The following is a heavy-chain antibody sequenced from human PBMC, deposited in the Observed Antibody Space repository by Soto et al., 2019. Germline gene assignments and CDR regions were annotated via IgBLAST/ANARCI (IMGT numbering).Heavy chain of an antibody. CDR2: ISWNSGSI. J-gene: IGHJ4*02. Sequence: EVQLVESGGGLVQPGRSLRLSCAASGFTFDDYAMHWVRQAPGKGLEWVSGISWNSGSIGYADSVKGRFTISRDNAKNSLYLQMNSLRAEDTALYYCAKGSRGWSSLLDYWGQGTLVTVSS. CDR3: AKGSRGWSSLLDY. CDR1: GFTFDDYA. D-gene: IGHD6-19*01. V-gene: IGHV3-9*01.